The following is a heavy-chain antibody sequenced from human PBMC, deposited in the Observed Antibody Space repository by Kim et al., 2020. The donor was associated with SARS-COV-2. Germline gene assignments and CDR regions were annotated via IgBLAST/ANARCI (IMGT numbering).Heavy chain of an antibody. V-gene: IGHV4-34*13. J-gene: IGHJ4*02. CDR3: ARTYYGFDY. CDR2: T. D-gene: IGHD3-22*01. Sequence: TNYNPSPKSRFTISVDTSKKQISLKVFSGTAADTAVYYCARTYYGFDYWGQGTLVTVSS.